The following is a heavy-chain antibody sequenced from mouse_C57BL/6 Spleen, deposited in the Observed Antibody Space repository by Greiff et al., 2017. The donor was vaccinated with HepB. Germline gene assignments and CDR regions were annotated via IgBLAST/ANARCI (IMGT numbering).Heavy chain of an antibody. V-gene: IGHV1-52*01. CDR2: IDPSDSET. J-gene: IGHJ2*01. CDR1: GYTFTSYW. Sequence: QVQLQQPGAELVRPGSSVKLSCKASGYTFTSYWMHWVKQRPIQGLEWIGNIDPSDSETHYNQKFKDKATLTVDKSSSTAYMQLSSLTSEDSAVYYRARKGYSYYFDYWGQGTTLTVSS. CDR3: ARKGYSYYFDY.